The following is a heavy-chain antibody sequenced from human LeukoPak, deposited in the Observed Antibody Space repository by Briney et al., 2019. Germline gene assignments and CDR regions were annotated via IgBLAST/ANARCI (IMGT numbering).Heavy chain of an antibody. CDR2: IYTSGST. D-gene: IGHD6-6*01. V-gene: IGHV4-4*09. Sequence: SETLSLTCTVAGGSISSYYCSWIRQPPGKGLEWIGYIYTSGSTNYNPSLKSRVTISVDTSKNQFSLKLSSVTAADTAVYYCARSLHSSSSHFDYWGQGTLVTVSS. CDR1: GGSISSYY. J-gene: IGHJ4*02. CDR3: ARSLHSSSSHFDY.